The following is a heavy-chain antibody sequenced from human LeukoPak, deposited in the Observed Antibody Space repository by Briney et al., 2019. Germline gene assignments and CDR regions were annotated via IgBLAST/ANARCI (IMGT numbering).Heavy chain of an antibody. CDR3: ARDMIYSSCWYYYYMDV. CDR2: INPNSGGT. CDR1: GYTFTGYY. V-gene: IGHV1-2*02. Sequence: GASVKVSCKASGYTFTGYYMHWVRQAPGQGLEWMGWINPNSGGTNYAQKFQGRVTMTRDTSISTAYMELSRLRSDDTAVYYCARDMIYSSCWYYYYMDVWGKGTTVTVSS. J-gene: IGHJ6*03. D-gene: IGHD6-13*01.